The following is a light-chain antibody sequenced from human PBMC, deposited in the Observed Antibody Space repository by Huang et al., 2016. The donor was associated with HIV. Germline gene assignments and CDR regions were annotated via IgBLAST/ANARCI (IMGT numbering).Light chain of an antibody. Sequence: DIQMTQSPPSLSASVGDSVTNACRASQNVNTYLNLYQQKPGQAPRLLIFAASRLRSGVPSRFSGSGSCTEFTLTISSLQLEDFATYYCQQRFSTTITFGQGTRLDIK. CDR1: QNVNTY. CDR2: AAS. CDR3: QQRFSTTIT. J-gene: IGKJ5*01. V-gene: IGKV1-39*01.